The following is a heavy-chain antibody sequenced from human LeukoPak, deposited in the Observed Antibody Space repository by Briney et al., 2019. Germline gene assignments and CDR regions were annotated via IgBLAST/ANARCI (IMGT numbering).Heavy chain of an antibody. CDR3: ATKDTEYYNYNYGMDV. CDR2: IIPILGIA. J-gene: IGHJ6*02. V-gene: IGHV1-69*04. D-gene: IGHD2-15*01. Sequence: SVKVSCKASGGTFSSYAISWVRQAPGQGLEWMGRIIPILGIANYAQKFQGRVTITADKSTSTAYMELSGLRSEDTAVYYCATKDTEYYNYNYGMDVWGQGTTVTVSS. CDR1: GGTFSSYA.